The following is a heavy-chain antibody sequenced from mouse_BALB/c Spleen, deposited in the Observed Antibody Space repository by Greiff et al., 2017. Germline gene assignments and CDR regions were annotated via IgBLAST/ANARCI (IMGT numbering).Heavy chain of an antibody. CDR2: INPSNGRT. V-gene: IGHV1S81*02. CDR1: GYTFTSYW. Sequence: QVQLQQPGAELVKPGASVKLSCKASGYTFTSYWMHWVKQRPGQGLEWIGEINPSNGRTNYNEKFKSKATLTVDKSSSTAYMQLSSLTSEDSAVYYCARGGWAAYWGQGTLVTVSA. D-gene: IGHD3-3*01. CDR3: ARGGWAAY. J-gene: IGHJ3*01.